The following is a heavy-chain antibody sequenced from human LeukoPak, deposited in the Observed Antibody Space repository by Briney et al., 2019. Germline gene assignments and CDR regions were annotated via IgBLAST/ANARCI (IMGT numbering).Heavy chain of an antibody. V-gene: IGHV3-21*01. D-gene: IGHD1-1*01. CDR2: ISSSSNYI. Sequence: GGSLRLSCAASGFTFNSYSMNWVRQAPGKGLEWVSSISSSSNYIYYADSVKGRFTISRDNAKNSLYLQMNSLRAEDTAVYYCARGVGTTFPSDYWGQGTLVTVSS. CDR1: GFTFNSYS. J-gene: IGHJ4*02. CDR3: ARGVGTTFPSDY.